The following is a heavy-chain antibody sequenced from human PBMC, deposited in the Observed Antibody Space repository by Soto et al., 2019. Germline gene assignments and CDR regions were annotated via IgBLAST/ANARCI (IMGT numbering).Heavy chain of an antibody. Sequence: SETLSLTCTVSGGSISSYYWSWIRQPPGKGLEWIGYIYYSGSTNYNPSLKSRVTISVDTSKNQISLKLRYATAADTAVYYCARLYCSGGSCYSGTYNWFDPWGQGTLVTVS. CDR2: IYYSGST. D-gene: IGHD2-15*01. V-gene: IGHV4-59*01. J-gene: IGHJ5*02. CDR1: GGSISSYY. CDR3: ARLYCSGGSCYSGTYNWFDP.